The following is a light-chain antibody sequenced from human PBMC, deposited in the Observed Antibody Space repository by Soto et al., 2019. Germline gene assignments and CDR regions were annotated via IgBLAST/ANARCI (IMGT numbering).Light chain of an antibody. CDR2: AAS. CDR3: QQYNSSPRT. CDR1: QSGLSSY. J-gene: IGKJ2*01. V-gene: IGKV3-20*01. Sequence: EIVLTQSPGTLSLSPGERATLSCRTSQSGLSSYFAWYQQKPGQAPRLLIYAASTRASGIPDRFSGSGSGTDFTLTITRLESEDFAVYYCQQYNSSPRTFGQGTKLEIK.